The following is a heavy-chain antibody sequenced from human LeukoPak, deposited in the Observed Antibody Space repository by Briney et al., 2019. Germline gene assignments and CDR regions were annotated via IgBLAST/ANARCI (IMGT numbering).Heavy chain of an antibody. CDR2: ISGSGGST. J-gene: IGHJ4*02. CDR3: AKVPYYDILTGYYDY. CDR1: GFTFSSYA. Sequence: PGGSLRLSRAASGFTFSSYAMSWVRQAPGKGLEWVSAISGSGGSTYYADSVKGRFTISRDNSKNTLYLQMNSMRAEDTAVYYCAKVPYYDILTGYYDYWGQGTLVTVSS. V-gene: IGHV3-23*01. D-gene: IGHD3-9*01.